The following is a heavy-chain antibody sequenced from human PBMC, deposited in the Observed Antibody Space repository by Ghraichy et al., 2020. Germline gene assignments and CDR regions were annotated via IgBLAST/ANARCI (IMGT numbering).Heavy chain of an antibody. J-gene: IGHJ4*02. CDR1: GGSLRSRNDY. CDR2: IYFSGST. D-gene: IGHD3-22*01. V-gene: IGHV4-39*01. CDR3: ARHSGGNYYDSSLGYFDY. Sequence: SETLSLTCTVSGGSLRSRNDYWGWIRQPPGKGLEWIGSIYFSGSTYYNPSLKSRVTISIDTSKSQFSLKLTSVTAADTAVYYCARHSGGNYYDSSLGYFDYRGQGTLGTVSS.